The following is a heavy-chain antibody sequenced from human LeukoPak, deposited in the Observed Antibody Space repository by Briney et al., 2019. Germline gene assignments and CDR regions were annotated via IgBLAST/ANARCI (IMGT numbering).Heavy chain of an antibody. J-gene: IGHJ4*02. D-gene: IGHD3-16*02. Sequence: SSETLSLTCAVYGGSFSGYYWSWIRQSPGKGLEWIGEIKHSGGTNHNPSLKRRVTLSVDRSKNQFSLKLSSVTAADTAVYYCASYRVTGDFDSWGQGTLVTVSS. CDR3: ASYRVTGDFDS. V-gene: IGHV4-34*01. CDR2: IKHSGGT. CDR1: GGSFSGYY.